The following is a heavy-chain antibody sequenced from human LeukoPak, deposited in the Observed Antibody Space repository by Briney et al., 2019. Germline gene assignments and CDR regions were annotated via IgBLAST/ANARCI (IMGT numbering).Heavy chain of an antibody. J-gene: IGHJ4*02. CDR2: IYYSGST. CDR3: AGVGLGDYAY. Sequence: SETLSLTCTVSGGSISSSSYYWSWIRQPPGKGLEWIGYIYYSGSTNYNPSLKSRVTISVDTSKNQFSLKLSSVTAADTAVYYCAGVGLGDYAYWGQGTLVTVSS. D-gene: IGHD1-26*01. V-gene: IGHV4-61*05. CDR1: GGSISSSSYY.